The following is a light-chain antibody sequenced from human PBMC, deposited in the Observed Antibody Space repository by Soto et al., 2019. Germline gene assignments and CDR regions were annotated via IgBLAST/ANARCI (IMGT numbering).Light chain of an antibody. V-gene: IGKV3-20*01. CDR1: QSVSSSY. J-gene: IGKJ1*01. CDR2: GAS. Sequence: EIVLTQSPGTLSLSPGERATLSCRASQSVSSSYLAGYQQKPGQAPRLLIYGASTRATGIPDRFSGSGSGTDFTLTISTLEPEDFAVYYCQQYGSSRWTFGQGTKVEFK. CDR3: QQYGSSRWT.